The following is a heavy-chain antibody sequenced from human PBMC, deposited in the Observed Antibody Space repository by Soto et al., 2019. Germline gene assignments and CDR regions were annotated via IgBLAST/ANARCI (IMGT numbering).Heavy chain of an antibody. CDR3: ARENYYYYGMDV. J-gene: IGHJ6*02. Sequence: ASVKVSCKASGYTFTGYYMHWVRQAPGQGLEWMGWINPNSGGTNYAQKFQGWVTMTRDTSISTAYMELSRLRSDDTAVYYCARENYYYYGMDVWGQGTTVTVSS. CDR2: INPNSGGT. CDR1: GYTFTGYY. V-gene: IGHV1-2*04.